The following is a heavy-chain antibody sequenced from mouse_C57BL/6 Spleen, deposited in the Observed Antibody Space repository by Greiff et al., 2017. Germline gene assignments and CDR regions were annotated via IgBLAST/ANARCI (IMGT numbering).Heavy chain of an antibody. V-gene: IGHV5-17*01. D-gene: IGHD1-1*01. CDR1: GFTFSDYG. CDR3: ARGTTVVVPLDY. CDR2: ISSGSSTI. Sequence: EVQGVESGGGLVKPGGSLTLSCAASGFTFSDYGMHWVRQAPEKGLEWVAYISSGSSTIYYADTVKGRFTISRDNAKNTLFLQMTSLRSEDTAMYYCARGTTVVVPLDYWGQGTTLTVSS. J-gene: IGHJ2*01.